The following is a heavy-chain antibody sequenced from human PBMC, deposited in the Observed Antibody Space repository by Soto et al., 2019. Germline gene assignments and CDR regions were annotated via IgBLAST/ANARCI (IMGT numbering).Heavy chain of an antibody. Sequence: PGGSLRLSCAASGFTFSSYGMHWVRQAPGKGLEWVAVIWYDGSNKYYADSVKGRFTISRDNSKNTLYLQMNSLRAEDTAVYYCARSLEWLPLVYYGMDVWGQGTTVTVSS. J-gene: IGHJ6*02. CDR1: GFTFSSYG. D-gene: IGHD6-19*01. V-gene: IGHV3-33*01. CDR2: IWYDGSNK. CDR3: ARSLEWLPLVYYGMDV.